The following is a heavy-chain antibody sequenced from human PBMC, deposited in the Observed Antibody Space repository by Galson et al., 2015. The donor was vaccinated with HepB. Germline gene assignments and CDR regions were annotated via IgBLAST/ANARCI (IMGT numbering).Heavy chain of an antibody. V-gene: IGHV3-30*03. J-gene: IGHJ4*02. D-gene: IGHD3-10*01. CDR1: GFTFSSYG. CDR3: ATEGSSRSLYCFDY. Sequence: SVRLSCAASGFTFSSYGMHWVRQAPGKGLEWVAVISYDVSNKYYADTMKGRFTISRDNSKNTLYMQMNSLRAEDTAVYYCATEGSSRSLYCFDYWGQGTLVTVSS. CDR2: ISYDVSNK.